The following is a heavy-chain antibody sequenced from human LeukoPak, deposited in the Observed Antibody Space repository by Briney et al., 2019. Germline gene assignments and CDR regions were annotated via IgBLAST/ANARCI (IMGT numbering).Heavy chain of an antibody. V-gene: IGHV3-73*01. Sequence: PGGSLKLSCAASGFTFSGSAMHWVRQASGKGLEWFDRIRSKANSYAAAYAASVKGRFTISRDDSKNTAYLQMNSLKTEDTAVYYCTDLTHWGQGTLVTVSS. CDR1: GFTFSGSA. CDR2: IRSKANSYAA. J-gene: IGHJ4*02. CDR3: TDLTH.